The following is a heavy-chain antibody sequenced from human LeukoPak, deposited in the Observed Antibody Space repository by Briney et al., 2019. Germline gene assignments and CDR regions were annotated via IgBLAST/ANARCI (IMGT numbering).Heavy chain of an antibody. J-gene: IGHJ4*02. Sequence: PSETLSLTCTVSGGSISSYYWSWIRQPPGKGLEWIGYIYYSGSTNYNPSLKSRVTISVDTSKNQFSLMLSSVSAADTAVYYCARGDIARPLDFWGQGTLVTVSS. CDR3: ARGDIARPLDF. CDR2: IYYSGST. V-gene: IGHV4-59*01. D-gene: IGHD2-15*01. CDR1: GGSISSYY.